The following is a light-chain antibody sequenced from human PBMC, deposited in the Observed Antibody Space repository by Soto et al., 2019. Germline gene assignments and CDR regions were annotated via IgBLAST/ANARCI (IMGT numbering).Light chain of an antibody. J-gene: IGKJ4*01. V-gene: IGKV3-11*01. Sequence: EIVLTQSPATLSLSPGERATLSCRASQSVSSYLAWYQQKPGQAPRLLIYDASNRATGIPARFSGSGSGTVFTLTNSSLEPEDFAVYYCQQRSNWPLTFGGGTKVEIK. CDR1: QSVSSY. CDR2: DAS. CDR3: QQRSNWPLT.